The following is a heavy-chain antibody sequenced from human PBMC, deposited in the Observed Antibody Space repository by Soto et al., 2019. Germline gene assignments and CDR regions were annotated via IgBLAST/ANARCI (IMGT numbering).Heavy chain of an antibody. V-gene: IGHV6-1*01. D-gene: IGHD1-26*01. CDR3: ARRGGSEGDFNWFDP. CDR1: GDSVSSNSAA. J-gene: IGHJ5*02. CDR2: TYYRSKWYN. Sequence: KQSQTLSLTCAISGDSVSSNSAAWNWIRQSPSRGLEWLGRTYYRSKWYNDYAVSVKSRITINPDTSKNQFSLQLNSVTPEDTAVYYCARRGGSEGDFNWFDPWGQGTLVTVSS.